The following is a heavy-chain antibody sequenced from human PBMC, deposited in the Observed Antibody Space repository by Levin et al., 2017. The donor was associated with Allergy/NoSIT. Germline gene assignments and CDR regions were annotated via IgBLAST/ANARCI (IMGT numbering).Heavy chain of an antibody. D-gene: IGHD1-1*01. J-gene: IGHJ4*02. CDR2: IFPKNGDI. Sequence: GASVKVSCKTSGYTFSPYYVHWVRQAPGQGLEYMAWIFPKNGDIHYAQKFQGRVTLTRDTSINTVYMDLTRLTSDDTAVYYCVRENWYYDYWGQGTLITVSS. CDR1: GYTFSPYY. V-gene: IGHV1-2*02. CDR3: VRENWYYDY.